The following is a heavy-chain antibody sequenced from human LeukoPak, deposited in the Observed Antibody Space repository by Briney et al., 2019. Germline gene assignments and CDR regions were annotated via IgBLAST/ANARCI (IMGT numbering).Heavy chain of an antibody. Sequence: GGSLRLSCVASGFSVTSYAVSWVRQAPGKGLEWVAVISYDGNNKYYADFVKGRFTISRDNSKNTVYLQMNSLRAEDTAVYSCAKGYSFSYYYYGIDVWGQGTTVIVSS. J-gene: IGHJ6*02. V-gene: IGHV3-30*18. CDR1: GFSVTSYA. CDR3: AKGYSFSYYYYGIDV. CDR2: ISYDGNNK. D-gene: IGHD5-18*01.